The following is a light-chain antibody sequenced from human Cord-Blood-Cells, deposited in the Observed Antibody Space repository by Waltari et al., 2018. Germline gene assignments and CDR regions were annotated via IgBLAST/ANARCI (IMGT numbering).Light chain of an antibody. CDR2: GAS. CDR1: QSVSSN. CDR3: QQYNNWPRT. Sequence: EIVMTQSPATLSVSPGERATLSCRASQSVSSNLAWYQQKPGQAPRLLIYGASTRATGMPGRFSCSGYRTEFTLTISSQQSEDFAVYYCQQYNNWPRTFGQRTKVEIK. V-gene: IGKV3-15*01. J-gene: IGKJ1*01.